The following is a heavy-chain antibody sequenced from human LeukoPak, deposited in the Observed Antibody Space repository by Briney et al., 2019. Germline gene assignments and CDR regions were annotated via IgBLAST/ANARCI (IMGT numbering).Heavy chain of an antibody. CDR1: GLAISGSSYY. CDR2: IYYTGST. CDR3: ARKRGAFPSL. Sequence: SETLSLTCSVSGLAISGSSYYWAWIRQPPVKGLEYIGNIYYTGSTYYNPSLKSRVTISLDTSKNQFSLRLTSVTAADTAVYYCARKRGAFPSLWGPGTMVTVSS. J-gene: IGHJ3*01. D-gene: IGHD2/OR15-2a*01. V-gene: IGHV4-39*07.